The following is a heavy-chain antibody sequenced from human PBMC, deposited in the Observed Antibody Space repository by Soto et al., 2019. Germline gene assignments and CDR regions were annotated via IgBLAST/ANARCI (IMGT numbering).Heavy chain of an antibody. CDR2: VYYSGGA. CDR3: GRVVEGATRHTDFDS. Sequence: PSETLSLTCTVSGVSMHNSHSFWGWIRQPPGKGLEFIGNVYYSGGAHYNPSLKSRVAISVDTAPTQVSLKMSSVTAADTAVYYCGRVVEGATRHTDFDSWGQGTLVTVSS. J-gene: IGHJ5*01. D-gene: IGHD2-21*01. V-gene: IGHV4-39*01. CDR1: GVSMHNSHSF.